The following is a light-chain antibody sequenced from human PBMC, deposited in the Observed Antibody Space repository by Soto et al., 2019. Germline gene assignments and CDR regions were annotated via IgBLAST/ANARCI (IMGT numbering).Light chain of an antibody. CDR1: QDISTW. J-gene: IGKJ4*01. CDR3: QQTNAFPLP. CDR2: GAT. Sequence: DIQMTQSPSSVSASVGDRVTITCRASQDISTWLAWYHQKPGMTPKLLLFGATSLQSGVPSRFSGSGSGTDFTLTISSLQPEDFATYYCQQTNAFPLPFGGGTKVDIK. V-gene: IGKV1-12*01.